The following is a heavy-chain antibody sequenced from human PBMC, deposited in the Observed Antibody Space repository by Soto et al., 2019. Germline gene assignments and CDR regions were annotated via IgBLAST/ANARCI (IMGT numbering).Heavy chain of an antibody. CDR2: INAGNGNT. CDR1: GYTFTSYA. CDR3: ARDLVAATPWNWFDP. J-gene: IGHJ5*02. D-gene: IGHD2-15*01. V-gene: IGHV1-3*01. Sequence: QVQLVQSGAEVKKPGASVKVSCKASGYTFTSYAMHWVRQAPGQRLEWMGWINAGNGNTKYSQKFQGRVTITRDTSASTAYMELSSLRSEDTAVYYCARDLVAATPWNWFDPWGQGTLVTVSS.